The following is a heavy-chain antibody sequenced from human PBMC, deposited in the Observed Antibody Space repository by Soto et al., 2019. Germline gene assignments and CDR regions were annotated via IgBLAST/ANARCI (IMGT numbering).Heavy chain of an antibody. CDR1: GFTFSGSA. V-gene: IGHV3-73*01. J-gene: IGHJ6*02. Sequence: GGSLRLSCAASGFTFSGSAMHWVRQASGKGLEWVGRIRSKANSYATAYAASVKGRFTISRDDSKNTAYLQMNSLKTEDTAVYYCTTPTGPYYYHYYGMDVWGQGTTVTVSS. CDR2: IRSKANSYAT. CDR3: TTPTGPYYYHYYGMDV.